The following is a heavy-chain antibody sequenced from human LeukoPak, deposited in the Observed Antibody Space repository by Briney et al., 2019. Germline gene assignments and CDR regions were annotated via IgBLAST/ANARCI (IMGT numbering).Heavy chain of an antibody. D-gene: IGHD5-12*01. Sequence: SETLSLTCTVSGGSISSRTYYWGWIRQPPGKGLEWIGSVYYSGSTYYNPSLKSRVTMSADTSKSQFSLKLSSVTAADTAVYYCARDRIRGYSGYAKRGTLNWFDPWGQGTLVTVSS. V-gene: IGHV4-39*07. J-gene: IGHJ5*02. CDR1: GGSISSRTYY. CDR2: VYYSGST. CDR3: ARDRIRGYSGYAKRGTLNWFDP.